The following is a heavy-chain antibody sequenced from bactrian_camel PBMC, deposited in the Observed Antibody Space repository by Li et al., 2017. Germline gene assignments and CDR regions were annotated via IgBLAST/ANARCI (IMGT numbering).Heavy chain of an antibody. J-gene: IGHJ4*01. V-gene: IGHV3S53*01. CDR3: VARDSGLCYGWGSSSYKY. D-gene: IGHD5*01. CDR2: IDRNGRT. CDR1: GDVYSSYC. Sequence: HVQLVESGGGWVELGGSLRLSCAASGDVYSSYCMGWFRQERDGVATIDRNGRTNYFEAVKGRFTISKDNAKNTLYLQMNSLKPEDTGMYYCVARDSGLCYGWGSSSYKYWGQGTQVTVS.